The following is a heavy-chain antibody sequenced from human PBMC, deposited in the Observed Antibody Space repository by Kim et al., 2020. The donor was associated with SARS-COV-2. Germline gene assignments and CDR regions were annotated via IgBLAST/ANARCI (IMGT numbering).Heavy chain of an antibody. CDR3: ARDRGWGALDV. V-gene: IGHV3-7*01. D-gene: IGHD7-27*01. Sequence: GGSLRLSCEASGFIFSDYWITWVRQAPGREPEWVANINPDGSGKFALGSAKGRFTMSRDNAKRSAYLHMSSLRVDDTAVFYCARDRGWGALDVWGQGTTVTISS. CDR2: INPDGSGK. CDR1: GFIFSDYW. J-gene: IGHJ6*02.